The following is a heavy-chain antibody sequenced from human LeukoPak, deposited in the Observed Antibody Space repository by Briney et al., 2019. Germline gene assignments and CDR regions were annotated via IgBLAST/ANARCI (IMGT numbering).Heavy chain of an antibody. CDR3: ARDRNWNGPRGDY. Sequence: ASVKVSCKASGYTFTGYYMHWVRQAPGQGLEWMGWINPNSGGTNYAQKFQGRVTMTRDTSISTAYMELSRLRSDDTAVYYCARDRNWNGPRGDYWGQGNLVTVSS. CDR2: INPNSGGT. V-gene: IGHV1-2*02. J-gene: IGHJ4*02. CDR1: GYTFTGYY. D-gene: IGHD1-1*01.